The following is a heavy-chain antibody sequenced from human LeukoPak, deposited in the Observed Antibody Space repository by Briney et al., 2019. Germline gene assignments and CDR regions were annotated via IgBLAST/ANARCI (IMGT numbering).Heavy chain of an antibody. CDR1: GFTFSSYW. V-gene: IGHV3-7*01. J-gene: IGHJ4*02. Sequence: GGTLRLSCAASGFTFSSYWMSWVRQAPGKGLEGVANIKQDGSEEYYVDSVKGRFTISRDNAKNSLYLQMNSLRAEDTAVYYCARDYTFGGVIVNFDYWGQGTLVTVSS. D-gene: IGHD3-16*02. CDR2: IKQDGSEE. CDR3: ARDYTFGGVIVNFDY.